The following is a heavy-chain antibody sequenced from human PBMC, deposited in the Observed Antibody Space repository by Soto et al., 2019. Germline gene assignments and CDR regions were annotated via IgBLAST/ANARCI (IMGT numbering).Heavy chain of an antibody. CDR1: GYGFSIHC. V-gene: IGHV5-51*01. D-gene: IGHD2-15*01. CDR2: IYPGNSNS. J-gene: IGHJ3*02. CDR3: ASDSHCNGGNCPMGGFDM. Sequence: GESLKISCNGSGYGFSIHCVALLLQMPGKGLEWVGIIYPGNSNSMYSPYFQGQVTISADTALSTTYLQWDTLKPSDNAIYFCASDSHCNGGNCPMGGFDMWGQGTMVTVSS.